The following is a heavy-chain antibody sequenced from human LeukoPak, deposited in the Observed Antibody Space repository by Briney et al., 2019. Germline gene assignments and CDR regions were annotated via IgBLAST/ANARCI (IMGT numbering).Heavy chain of an antibody. CDR1: GGSFSGYY. Sequence: SETLSLTCAVYGGSFSGYYWSWIRQPPGKGLEWIGEINHSGSNNYNPSLESRVTISLDTSKNQFSLKPSSVTAADTAVYYCARGGEKPPLVVPAAVALTNGFDPWGQGTLVTVSS. CDR2: INHSGSN. D-gene: IGHD2-2*01. V-gene: IGHV4-34*01. CDR3: ARGGEKPPLVVPAAVALTNGFDP. J-gene: IGHJ5*02.